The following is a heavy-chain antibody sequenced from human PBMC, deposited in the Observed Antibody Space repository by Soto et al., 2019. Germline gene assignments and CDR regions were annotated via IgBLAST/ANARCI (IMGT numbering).Heavy chain of an antibody. CDR1: GGSISSYY. V-gene: IGHV4-59*01. D-gene: IGHD2-2*01. J-gene: IGHJ6*03. Sequence: QVQLQESGPGLVKPSETLSLTCTVSGGSISSYYWSWIRQPPGKGLEWIGYIYYSGSTNYNPSLKSRVTISVYTSKNQFSLKLSSVTAADTAVYYCARGRPQKGGYCSSTSCYSYYYYYMDVWGKGTTVTVSS. CDR2: IYYSGST. CDR3: ARGRPQKGGYCSSTSCYSYYYYYMDV.